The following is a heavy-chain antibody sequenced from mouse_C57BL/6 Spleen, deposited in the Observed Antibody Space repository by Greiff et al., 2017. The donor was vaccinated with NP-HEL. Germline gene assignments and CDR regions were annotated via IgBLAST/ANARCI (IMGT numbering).Heavy chain of an antibody. CDR3: ARKAVYYGYAAWFAY. V-gene: IGHV1-53*01. Sequence: VQLQQSGTELVKPGASVKLSCKASGYTFTSYWMHWVKQRPGQGLEWIGIINPSNGGTNYNEKFKSKATLTVDKSSSTAYMQPSSLTSEDSAVYYCARKAVYYGYAAWFAYWGQGTLVTVSA. D-gene: IGHD2-2*01. CDR1: GYTFTSYW. J-gene: IGHJ3*01. CDR2: INPSNGGT.